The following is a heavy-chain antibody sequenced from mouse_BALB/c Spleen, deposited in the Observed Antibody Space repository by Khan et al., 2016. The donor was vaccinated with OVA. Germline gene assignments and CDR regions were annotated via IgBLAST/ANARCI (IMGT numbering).Heavy chain of an antibody. J-gene: IGHJ3*01. D-gene: IGHD2-1*01. CDR2: ISSDGDYT. V-gene: IGHV5-9-3*01. Sequence: EVQLVESGGGLVKPGGSLKLSCAASGFTFSTYAMSWVRQTPEKRLEWVATISSDGDYTYYPDNVPGRFTISRANAKNTLYLQMSSLRSEDTAMYYCARSPYGNFAYWGQGTLVTVSA. CDR1: GFTFSTYA. CDR3: ARSPYGNFAY.